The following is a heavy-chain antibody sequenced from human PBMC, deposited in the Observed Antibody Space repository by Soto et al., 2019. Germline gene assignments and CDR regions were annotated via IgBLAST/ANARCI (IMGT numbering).Heavy chain of an antibody. D-gene: IGHD1-26*01. J-gene: IGHJ4*02. CDR3: ASLLSGSYNY. CDR1: GFTFNTYS. V-gene: IGHV3-48*02. CDR2: ISSGSSTM. Sequence: PGGSLRLSWAASGFTFNTYSMNWVRQAPGKGLEWVSYISSGSSTMYYADSVKGRFTISRDNARNSLYLQMNSLRDDDTAVYYCASLLSGSYNYWGQGTLVTSPQ.